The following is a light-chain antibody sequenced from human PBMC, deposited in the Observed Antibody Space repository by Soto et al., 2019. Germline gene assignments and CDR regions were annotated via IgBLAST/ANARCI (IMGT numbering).Light chain of an antibody. CDR3: QQRSNWT. CDR1: QTVRNNY. J-gene: IGKJ1*01. V-gene: IGKV3D-20*02. Sequence: VWPRSPGTRSLSHGDRSTLFCRASQTVRNNYLAWYQQKPGQATRLLIYDASSRATGIPDRFSGGGSGTDFTLTISRLEPEDFAVDYCQQRSNWTVGQGTKVEIK. CDR2: DAS.